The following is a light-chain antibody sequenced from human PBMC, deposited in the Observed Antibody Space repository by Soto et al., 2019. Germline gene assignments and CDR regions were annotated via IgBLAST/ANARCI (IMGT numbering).Light chain of an antibody. Sequence: DIQMTQFPSTLSASVGDRVTITCRASQSISNRLAWFQQRSGEAPNLLIHKASSLESGVPSRFSGSGSGTEFTLTISSLQPDDFDTSYCQQYTTSSWTFVQGT. CDR3: QQYTTSSWT. CDR2: KAS. J-gene: IGKJ1*01. CDR1: QSISNR. V-gene: IGKV1-5*03.